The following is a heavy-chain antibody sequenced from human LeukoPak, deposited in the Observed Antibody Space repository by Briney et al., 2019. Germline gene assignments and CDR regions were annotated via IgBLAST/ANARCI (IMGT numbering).Heavy chain of an antibody. D-gene: IGHD1-26*01. CDR1: GGSFSGYY. CDR3: ASSGSYYSYY. Sequence: PSETLSLTCAVYGGSFSGYYWSWIRQPPGKGLEWIGEINHSGSTNYNPSLKSRVTISVDTSKNQFSLKLSSVTAADTAVYYCASSGSYYSYYWGQGTLVTVSS. V-gene: IGHV4-34*01. J-gene: IGHJ4*02. CDR2: INHSGST.